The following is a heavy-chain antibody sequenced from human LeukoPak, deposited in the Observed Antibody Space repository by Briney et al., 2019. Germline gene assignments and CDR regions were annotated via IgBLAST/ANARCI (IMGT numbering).Heavy chain of an antibody. Sequence: ASVKVSCKASGYTFTSYYMHWVRQAPGQGLEWMGIINPSGGSTSYAQKFQGRVTMTTDTSTSTAYMELRSLRSDDTAVYYCARDSMTTVTTPFPLWHYWGQGTLVTVSS. CDR1: GYTFTSYY. D-gene: IGHD4-17*01. J-gene: IGHJ4*02. CDR2: INPSGGST. CDR3: ARDSMTTVTTPFPLWHY. V-gene: IGHV1-46*01.